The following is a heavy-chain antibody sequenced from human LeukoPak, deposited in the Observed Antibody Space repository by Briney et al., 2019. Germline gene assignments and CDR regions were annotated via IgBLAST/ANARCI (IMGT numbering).Heavy chain of an antibody. CDR3: ATSSVWGGAFNI. Sequence: GGSLRLSCAASGFTFSIYWMYWVRQAPGKGLMWVSRCDSDGSGTTYVDSVKGRFTVSRDNAKSTLYQQMSSLRAEDTAVYYCATSSVWGGAFNIWGQGTMVTVSS. D-gene: IGHD3-16*01. CDR2: CDSDGSGT. J-gene: IGHJ3*02. CDR1: GFTFSIYW. V-gene: IGHV3-74*01.